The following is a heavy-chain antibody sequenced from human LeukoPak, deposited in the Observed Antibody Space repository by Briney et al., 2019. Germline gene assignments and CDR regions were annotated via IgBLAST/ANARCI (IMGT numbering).Heavy chain of an antibody. D-gene: IGHD2-8*01. CDR3: ARGLYPYYCYGMDV. Sequence: PGGSLRLSCAASGFTFSSYAMHWVRQAPGKGLEYVSAISGNGGSTYYANSVKGRFTISRDNSKNTLYLQMGSLRAEDMAVYYCARGLYPYYCYGMDVWGQGTTVTVSS. V-gene: IGHV3-64*01. CDR1: GFTFSSYA. J-gene: IGHJ6*02. CDR2: ISGNGGST.